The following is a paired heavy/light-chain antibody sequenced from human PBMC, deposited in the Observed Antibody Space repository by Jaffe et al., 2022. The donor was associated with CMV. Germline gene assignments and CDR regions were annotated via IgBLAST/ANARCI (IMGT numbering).Heavy chain of an antibody. V-gene: IGHV3-21*06. J-gene: IGHJ4*02. D-gene: IGHD6-19*01. CDR3: ARVVRSSGLYGGGGLDY. CDR2: ISSSSAYI. CDR1: GFTFSSYT. Sequence: EVQLVESGGGLVKPGGSLRLSCAASGFTFSSYTMTWVRQAPGKGLEWVSSISSSSAYIYYADSVRGRFTISRDNAKNSLYLQMNSLRADDTAVYYCARVVRSSGLYGGGGLDYWGQGTLVTVSS.
Light chain of an antibody. V-gene: IGKV1D-12*01. Sequence: DIQVTQSPSSVSASVGDRVTITCRASQALTGWLAWYQQKPGKAPNLLIYAASTLQTGVPSRFSGSESGTDFNLTISSLQPEDFATYYCQQALSFPLTFGGGTKVELK. CDR3: QQALSFPLT. CDR1: QALTGW. J-gene: IGKJ4*01. CDR2: AAS.